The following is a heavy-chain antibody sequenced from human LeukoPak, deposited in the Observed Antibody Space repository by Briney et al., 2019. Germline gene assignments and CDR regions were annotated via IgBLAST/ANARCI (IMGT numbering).Heavy chain of an antibody. V-gene: IGHV3-30*03. CDR3: AAKGHSYGNNAFDI. J-gene: IGHJ3*02. CDR2: ISYDGSNK. Sequence: GGSLRLSCAASGFTFSSFDMQWVRQAPGKGLEWVADISYDGSNKFYADSVTGRFTISRDNSKNTLYMQMNSLRAEDTAVYYCAAKGHSYGNNAFDIWGQGTMVTVSS. D-gene: IGHD5-18*01. CDR1: GFTFSSFD.